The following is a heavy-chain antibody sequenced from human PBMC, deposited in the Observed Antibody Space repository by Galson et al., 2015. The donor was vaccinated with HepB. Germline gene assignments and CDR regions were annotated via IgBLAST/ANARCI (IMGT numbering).Heavy chain of an antibody. V-gene: IGHV1-18*04. CDR1: GYTFSSYG. D-gene: IGHD2-21*02. J-gene: IGHJ4*02. Sequence: SVKVSCKASGYTFSSYGISWVRQAPGQGLEWMGWISAYNGNTNYAQKLQGRVTMTTDTSTDTAYMDLRSLRSEDTALYYCARWACRGNCYPLDYWGQGTLVTVSS. CDR3: ARWACRGNCYPLDY. CDR2: ISAYNGNT.